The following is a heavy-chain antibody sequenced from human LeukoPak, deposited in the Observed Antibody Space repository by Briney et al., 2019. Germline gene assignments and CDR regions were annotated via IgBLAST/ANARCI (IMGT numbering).Heavy chain of an antibody. V-gene: IGHV4-39*01. D-gene: IGHD5-12*01. Sequence: SKTLSLTCTVSGGSISSSSNYWGWIRQPPGKGLEWIGTIYSTGNTYYNPSLKSRLAISVDTSKNQFSLKLSSVTAADTAVYYCARGGESGYDTWGQGSLVTVSS. CDR1: GGSISSSSNY. J-gene: IGHJ5*02. CDR3: ARGGESGYDT. CDR2: IYSTGNT.